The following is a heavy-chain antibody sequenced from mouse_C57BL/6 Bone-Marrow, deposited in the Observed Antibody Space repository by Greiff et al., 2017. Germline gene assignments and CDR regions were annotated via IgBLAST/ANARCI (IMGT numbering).Heavy chain of an antibody. V-gene: IGHV1-76*01. J-gene: IGHJ1*03. CDR2: IYPGRGNT. CDR3: ASGGSSRYWYFDV. Sequence: QVQLQQSGAELVRPGASVKLSCKASGYTFTDYYINWVKQRPGQGLEWIARIYPGRGNTYYNEKFKGKATLTAEKSSSTAYMQLSSLTSEDSAVYFCASGGSSRYWYFDVWGTGTTVTVSS. D-gene: IGHD1-1*01. CDR1: GYTFTDYY.